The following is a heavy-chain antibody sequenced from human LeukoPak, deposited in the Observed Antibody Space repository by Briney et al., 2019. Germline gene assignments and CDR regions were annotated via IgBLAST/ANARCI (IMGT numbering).Heavy chain of an antibody. Sequence: SETLSLTCGVSGGSFSADYWSWIRQPPGKGLEWIGEIDHGGSTNYNPSLKSRVTISQDTSKNQFSLHPRSVTAADTAVYYCARESGSYYGSGSYYIDYWGQGTLVTVSS. CDR3: ARESGSYYGSGSYYIDY. CDR1: GGSFSADY. V-gene: IGHV4-34*01. CDR2: IDHGGST. J-gene: IGHJ4*02. D-gene: IGHD3-10*01.